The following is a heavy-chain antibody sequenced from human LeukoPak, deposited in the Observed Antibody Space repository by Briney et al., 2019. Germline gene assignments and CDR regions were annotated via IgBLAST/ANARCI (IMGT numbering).Heavy chain of an antibody. Sequence: PGESLKISCKASGYSFTSYSIGWVRQMPGKGLEWMGIIYPADSQTIYSPSFQGQVTISADKSISTAYLQWSSLKASDTAIYYCARRSYCGGDCTRSVHYYYAMDVWGQGATVTVSS. J-gene: IGHJ6*02. CDR3: ARRSYCGGDCTRSVHYYYAMDV. D-gene: IGHD2-21*02. CDR1: GYSFTSYS. V-gene: IGHV5-51*01. CDR2: IYPADSQT.